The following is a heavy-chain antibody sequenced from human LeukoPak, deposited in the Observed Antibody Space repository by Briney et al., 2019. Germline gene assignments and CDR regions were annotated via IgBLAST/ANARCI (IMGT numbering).Heavy chain of an antibody. D-gene: IGHD3-22*01. CDR3: ARLRVVVNRGDWYFDL. J-gene: IGHJ2*01. Sequence: TSVKVSCKASGGTFSSYAISWVRQAPGQGPEWMGGIIPIFGTANYAQKFQGRATITADESTSTAYMELSSLRSEDTAVYYCARLRVVVNRGDWYFDLWGRGTLVTVSS. CDR2: IIPIFGTA. V-gene: IGHV1-69*13. CDR1: GGTFSSYA.